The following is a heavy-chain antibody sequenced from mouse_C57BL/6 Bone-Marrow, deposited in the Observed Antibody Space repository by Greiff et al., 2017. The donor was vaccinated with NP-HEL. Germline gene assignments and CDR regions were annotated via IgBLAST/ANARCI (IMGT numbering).Heavy chain of an antibody. V-gene: IGHV1-69*01. CDR1: GYNFNSYW. Sequence: VQLQQPGAELVMPGASVKLSCKASGYNFNSYWMHWVKQRPGQGLEWFGEIDPSDSYTKYNQKFKGKSTLTVDKSSSTAYMQLSSLTSEDSAVYYLALGPWCAYGGQGTLVAVSA. J-gene: IGHJ3*01. CDR2: IDPSDSYT. CDR3: ALGPWCAY. D-gene: IGHD4-1*01.